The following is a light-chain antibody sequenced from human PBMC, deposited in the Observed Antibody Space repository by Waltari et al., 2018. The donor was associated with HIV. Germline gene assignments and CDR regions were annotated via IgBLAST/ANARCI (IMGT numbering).Light chain of an antibody. CDR1: QNIHRF. Sequence: DTRMTQSPDSLSATVGDRVTITCRASQNIHRFLNWYRQDPGKPPRLLISATSTLQGGVPPRFSGDGSGTDFTLTISNLQPEDFATYYCQQSFSVPLTFGGGTRVEVK. V-gene: IGKV1-39*01. CDR3: QQSFSVPLT. CDR2: ATS. J-gene: IGKJ4*01.